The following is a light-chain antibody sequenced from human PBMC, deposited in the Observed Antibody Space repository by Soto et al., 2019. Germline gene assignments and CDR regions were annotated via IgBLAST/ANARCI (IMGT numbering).Light chain of an antibody. CDR3: HQYGRSPWT. V-gene: IGKV3-20*01. J-gene: IGKJ1*01. Sequence: EIVLTPSPATPALSPGERATLNRRASESVGSSYLAWYQQQPGQAPRLLILDASTRATGIPDRFSGSGSGTDFTLTISRLEPEDFAVYYCHQYGRSPWTLGQGTKVDIK. CDR1: ESVGSSY. CDR2: DAS.